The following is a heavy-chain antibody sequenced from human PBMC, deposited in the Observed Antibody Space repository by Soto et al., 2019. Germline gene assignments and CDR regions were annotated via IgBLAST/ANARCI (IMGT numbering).Heavy chain of an antibody. CDR2: ISWNSGSI. V-gene: IGHV3-9*01. CDR3: ARRGAGWDMDV. J-gene: IGHJ6*03. D-gene: IGHD3-10*01. CDR1: GFTFDDYA. Sequence: GGSLRLSCAASGFTFDDYAMHWVRQAPGKGLEWVSGISWNSGSIGYADSVKGRFTISRDNAKNSLYLQMNSLRAEDTALYYCARRGAGWDMDVWGKGTTVTVSS.